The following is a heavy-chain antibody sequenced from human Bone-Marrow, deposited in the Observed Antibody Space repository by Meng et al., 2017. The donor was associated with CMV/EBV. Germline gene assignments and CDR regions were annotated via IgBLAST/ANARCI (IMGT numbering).Heavy chain of an antibody. CDR2: ISPKSGGT. D-gene: IGHD6-6*01. Sequence: ASVKVSCKTSGFTFSDYHMHWVRQAPGQGLGWMGWISPKSGGTQDAQKFQGRVTMTRDTSINTAYLELRRLRSDDTAVYYCAREEGVSSSSADPFDYWGQGTLVTVSS. J-gene: IGHJ4*02. CDR1: GFTFSDYH. V-gene: IGHV1-2*02. CDR3: AREEGVSSSSADPFDY.